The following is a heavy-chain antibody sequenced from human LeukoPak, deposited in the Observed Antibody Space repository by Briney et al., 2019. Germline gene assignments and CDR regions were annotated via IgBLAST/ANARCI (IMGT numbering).Heavy chain of an antibody. CDR1: GGSLSSYY. CDR2: IYYSGST. Sequence: SETQSLTCTVSGGSLSSYYWSWIRQPPGKGLEWIGYIYYSGSTNYNPSLKSRVTISVDTSKNQFSLKLSSVTAADTAVYYCARHPDFWSGYYSNWFDPWGQRTLVTVSS. V-gene: IGHV4-59*08. D-gene: IGHD3-3*01. J-gene: IGHJ5*02. CDR3: ARHPDFWSGYYSNWFDP.